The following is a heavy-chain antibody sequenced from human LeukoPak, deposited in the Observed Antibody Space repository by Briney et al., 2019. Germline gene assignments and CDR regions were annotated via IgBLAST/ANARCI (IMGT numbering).Heavy chain of an antibody. V-gene: IGHV1-2*02. CDR3: ARGSTAMVIIGND. Sequence: ASVKVSCKASGYTFTGYYMHWVRQAPGQGLEWMGWINPNSGGTNYAQKFQGRVTMTRDTSISTAYMELSRLRSDDTAVYYCARGSTAMVIIGNDWGQGTLVTVSS. J-gene: IGHJ4*02. CDR2: INPNSGGT. CDR1: GYTFTGYY. D-gene: IGHD5-18*01.